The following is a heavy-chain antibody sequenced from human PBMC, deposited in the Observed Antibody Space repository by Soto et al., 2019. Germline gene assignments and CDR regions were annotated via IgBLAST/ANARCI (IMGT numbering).Heavy chain of an antibody. Sequence: QVPLVESGGGVVQPGRSLRLSCAASGFTFSSYGMHWVRQAPGKGLEWVAVISYDGSNKYYADSVKGRFTISRDNSKNTLYLQMTSLRAEDTAVYYCAKDLLGPGRAYGMDVWGQGTTVTVSS. CDR1: GFTFSSYG. V-gene: IGHV3-30*18. CDR3: AKDLLGPGRAYGMDV. D-gene: IGHD7-27*01. CDR2: ISYDGSNK. J-gene: IGHJ6*02.